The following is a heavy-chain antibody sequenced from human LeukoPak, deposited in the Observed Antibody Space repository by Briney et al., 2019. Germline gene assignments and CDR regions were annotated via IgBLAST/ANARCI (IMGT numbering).Heavy chain of an antibody. CDR1: GFTFSSYA. CDR2: ISGSGGST. CDR3: ARGHIVVVPAAISAFDI. Sequence: GGSLRLSCAASGFTFSSYAMSWVRQAPGKGLEWVSAISGSGGSTYYADSVKGRFTISRDNSKNTLYLQMNSLRAEDTAVYYCARGHIVVVPAAISAFDIWGQGTMVTVSS. D-gene: IGHD2-2*01. V-gene: IGHV3-23*01. J-gene: IGHJ3*02.